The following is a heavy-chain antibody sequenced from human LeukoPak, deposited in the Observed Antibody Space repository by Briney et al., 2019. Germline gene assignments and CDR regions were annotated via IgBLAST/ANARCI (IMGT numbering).Heavy chain of an antibody. Sequence: PGGSLRLSCAASGFTFSNYGMSWVRQAPGKGLEWVSTVFGSGGSTYFADSVKGRFSISRSNTKNTLYLQMNSLRADDTAVYYCAKDAAYSSSSNFDYWGQGTLVTVSS. CDR1: GFTFSNYG. V-gene: IGHV3-23*01. J-gene: IGHJ4*02. D-gene: IGHD6-6*01. CDR2: VFGSGGST. CDR3: AKDAAYSSSSNFDY.